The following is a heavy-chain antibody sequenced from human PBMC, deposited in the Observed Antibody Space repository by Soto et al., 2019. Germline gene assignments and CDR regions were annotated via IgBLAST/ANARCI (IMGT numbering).Heavy chain of an antibody. CDR1: GYTFTSYG. D-gene: IGHD2-2*01. J-gene: IGHJ4*02. CDR3: ARDPPIVVVPATFDY. Sequence: QVQLVQSGAEVKKPGASVKVSCKASGYTFTSYGISWVRQAPGQGLEWMGWISAYNGNTNYAQKLQGRVTMTTDTSTSTTYMELRSLRSDDTAVYYCARDPPIVVVPATFDYWGQGTLVTVSS. V-gene: IGHV1-18*01. CDR2: ISAYNGNT.